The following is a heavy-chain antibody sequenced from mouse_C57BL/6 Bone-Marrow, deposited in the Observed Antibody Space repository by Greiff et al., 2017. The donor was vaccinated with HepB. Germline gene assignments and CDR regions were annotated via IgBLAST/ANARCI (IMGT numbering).Heavy chain of an antibody. CDR1: GFNIKDYY. Sequence: EVQLQQSGAELVRPGASVKLSCTASGFNIKDYYMHWVKQRPEQGLEWIGRIDPEDGDTEYAPKFQGKATMTADTSSNTAYLQPSSLTSEDTAVYYCTTYYYGSSSYWYFDVWGTGTTVTVSS. CDR3: TTYYYGSSSYWYFDV. CDR2: IDPEDGDT. V-gene: IGHV14-1*01. J-gene: IGHJ1*03. D-gene: IGHD1-1*01.